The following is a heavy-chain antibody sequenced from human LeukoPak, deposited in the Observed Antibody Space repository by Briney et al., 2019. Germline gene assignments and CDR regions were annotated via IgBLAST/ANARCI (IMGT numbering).Heavy chain of an antibody. CDR1: GFTFSSYA. D-gene: IGHD3-3*01. J-gene: IGHJ4*02. CDR2: ISYDGSNK. CDR3: AKGLLITILGSLDY. V-gene: IGHV3-30-3*01. Sequence: GGSLRLSCAASGFTFSSYAMHWVRQAPGKGLEWVAVISYDGSNKYYADSVKGRFTISRDNSKNTLYLQMNSLRAEDTAVYYCAKGLLITILGSLDYWGQGTLVTVSS.